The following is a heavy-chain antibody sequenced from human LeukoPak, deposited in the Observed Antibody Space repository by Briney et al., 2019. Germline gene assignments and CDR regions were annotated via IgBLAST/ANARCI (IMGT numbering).Heavy chain of an antibody. V-gene: IGHV1-8*02. J-gene: IGHJ5*02. D-gene: IGHD4-17*01. CDR1: GYTFSSYG. CDR3: ARRNYGDSRRWVDP. Sequence: ASVKVSCKASGYTFSSYGISWVRQAPGQGLEWMGWMNPNSGNTGYAQKFQGRVTMTRNTSISTAYMELSSLRSEDTAVYYCARRNYGDSRRWVDPWGQGTLVTVSS. CDR2: MNPNSGNT.